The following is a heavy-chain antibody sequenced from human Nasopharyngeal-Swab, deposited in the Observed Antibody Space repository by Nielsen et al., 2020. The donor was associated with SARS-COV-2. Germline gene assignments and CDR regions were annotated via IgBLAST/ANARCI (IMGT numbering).Heavy chain of an antibody. CDR3: ARPGYDSSGYTSYFDY. CDR2: IYYSGST. J-gene: IGHJ4*02. D-gene: IGHD3-22*01. Sequence: WIRQPPGKGPEWIGSIYYSGSTYYNPSLKSRVTISVDTFKNQFSLKLSSVTAADTAVYYCARPGYDSSGYTSYFDYWGQGTLVTVSS. V-gene: IGHV4-39*01.